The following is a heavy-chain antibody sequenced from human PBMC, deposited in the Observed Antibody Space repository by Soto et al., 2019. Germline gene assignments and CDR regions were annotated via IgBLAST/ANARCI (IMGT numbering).Heavy chain of an antibody. J-gene: IGHJ4*02. CDR3: ARVWFGEQNFDY. D-gene: IGHD3-10*01. V-gene: IGHV3-23*01. CDR2: ISGSGGST. CDR1: GFTFSSYA. Sequence: PGGSLRLSCAASGFTFSSYAMSWVRQAPGKGLEWVSAISGSGGSTYYADSVKGRFTISRDNSKNTLYLQMNSLRAEDTAVYYCARVWFGEQNFDYWGQGTLVTVSS.